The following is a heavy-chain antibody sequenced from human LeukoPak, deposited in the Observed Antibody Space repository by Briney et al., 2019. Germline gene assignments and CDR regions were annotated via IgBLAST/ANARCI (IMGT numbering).Heavy chain of an antibody. D-gene: IGHD6-6*01. V-gene: IGHV4-59*01. J-gene: IGHJ4*02. Sequence: SETLSLTCTVSGGSISSYYWSWIRQPPGKGLEWIWYIYYIGSTNYNPSLKSRVTISVDTSKNQFSLKLSSVTAADTAVYYCARYSSSSGYFDYWGQGTLVTVSS. CDR2: IYYIGST. CDR3: ARYSSSSGYFDY. CDR1: GGSISSYY.